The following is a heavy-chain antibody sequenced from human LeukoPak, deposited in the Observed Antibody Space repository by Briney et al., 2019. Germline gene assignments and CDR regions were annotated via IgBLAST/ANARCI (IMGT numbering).Heavy chain of an antibody. CDR1: GFTFSSYA. CDR2: ISGSGGST. J-gene: IGHJ5*02. Sequence: GGSLRLSCASSGFTFSSYAMSWVRQAPGKGLEWVSAISGSGGSTYYADSVKGRFTISRDNSKNTLYLQMNSLRAEDTAVYYCAKDTPRYCSSTSCYPNWFDPWGQGTLVTVS. D-gene: IGHD2-2*01. CDR3: AKDTPRYCSSTSCYPNWFDP. V-gene: IGHV3-23*01.